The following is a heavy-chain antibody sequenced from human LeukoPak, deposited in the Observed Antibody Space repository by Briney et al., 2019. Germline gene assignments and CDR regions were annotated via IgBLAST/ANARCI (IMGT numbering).Heavy chain of an antibody. CDR3: ARVRSGDYSEDAFDI. CDR2: IYPGDSDS. V-gene: IGHV5-51*01. Sequence: GESLKISCKDSGNSFASSWIGWVRQMPGKGLDWMGIIYPGDSDSRYSASFQGQVTISADKSIRTAYLQWSSLKASDTAMYYCARVRSGDYSEDAFDIWGQGTMATVSS. J-gene: IGHJ3*02. CDR1: GNSFASSW. D-gene: IGHD1-26*01.